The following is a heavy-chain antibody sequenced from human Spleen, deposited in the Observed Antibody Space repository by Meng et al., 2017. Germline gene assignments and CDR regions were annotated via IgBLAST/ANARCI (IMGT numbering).Heavy chain of an antibody. CDR2: ISGSDTTI. J-gene: IGHJ6*02. D-gene: IGHD5/OR15-5a*01. CDR3: ARDLSNEGSYYYYGMDV. Sequence: GGSLRLSCAASGFTFNNYDMVWVRQAPGKGLEWVSYISGSDTTIYYADSVKGRFTISRDNAKNSLYLQMNSLRAEDTAVYYCARDLSNEGSYYYYGMDVWGQGTTVTVSS. CDR1: GFTFNNYD. V-gene: IGHV3-48*03.